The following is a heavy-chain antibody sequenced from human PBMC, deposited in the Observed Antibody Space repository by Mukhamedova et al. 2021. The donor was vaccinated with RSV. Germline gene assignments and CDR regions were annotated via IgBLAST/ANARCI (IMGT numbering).Heavy chain of an antibody. D-gene: IGHD3-22*01. CDR2: ISGSGGST. CDR3: AKDLPRTMKVVVPGYYYYGMDV. V-gene: IGHV3-23*01. J-gene: IGHJ6*02. Sequence: GLEWVSAISGSGGSTYYADSVKGRFTISRDNSKNTLYLQMNSLRAEDTAVYYCAKDLPRTMKVVVPGYYYYGMDVWGQGTTVTVS.